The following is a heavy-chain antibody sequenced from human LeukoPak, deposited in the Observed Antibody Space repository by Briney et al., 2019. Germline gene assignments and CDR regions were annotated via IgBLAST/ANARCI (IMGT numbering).Heavy chain of an antibody. V-gene: IGHV1-69*04. Sequence: SVKVSCKASGGTFSSYAISWVRQALGQGLEWMGRIIPILGIANYAQKFQGRVTITADKSTSTAYMELSSLRSEDTAVYYCARVRQQLGYWFDPWGQGTLVTVSS. CDR1: GGTFSSYA. D-gene: IGHD6-13*01. CDR2: IIPILGIA. J-gene: IGHJ5*02. CDR3: ARVRQQLGYWFDP.